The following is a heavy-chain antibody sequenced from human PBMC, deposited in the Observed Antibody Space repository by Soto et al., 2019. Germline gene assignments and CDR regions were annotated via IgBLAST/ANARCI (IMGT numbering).Heavy chain of an antibody. J-gene: IGHJ6*01. D-gene: IGHD4-4*01. V-gene: IGHV1-46*01. CDR3: ARTHSYSNYGMDV. Sequence: QVQLVQSGAEVKKPGASVKVSCKASGYNFMTYYMNWVRQAPGQGLQWMGIINPNGGSTSYAQEFQGRVLLTRDTSTNTVYMNLSNLRSEDTAVYYCARTHSYSNYGMDVWGQGTTVTVSS. CDR1: GYNFMTYY. CDR2: INPNGGST.